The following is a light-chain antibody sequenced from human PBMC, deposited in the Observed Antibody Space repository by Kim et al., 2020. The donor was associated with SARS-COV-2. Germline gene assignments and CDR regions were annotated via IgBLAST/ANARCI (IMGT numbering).Light chain of an antibody. Sequence: QSALTQHASVSGSPGQSITISCSGTSSDVGGYDYVSWYQQHPDKAPKLIIYGVTKRLSGVSDRFSGSKSGNTASLTISGLQAEDEADYYCFSHTNTDTGVFGGGTQLTVL. V-gene: IGLV2-14*03. CDR2: GVT. CDR1: SSDVGGYDY. J-gene: IGLJ3*02. CDR3: FSHTNTDTGV.